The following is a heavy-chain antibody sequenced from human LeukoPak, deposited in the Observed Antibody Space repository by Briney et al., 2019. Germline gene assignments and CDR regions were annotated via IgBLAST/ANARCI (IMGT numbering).Heavy chain of an antibody. J-gene: IGHJ4*02. CDR2: ISSKAYGGTT. D-gene: IGHD3-3*01. CDR3: TRVGDYDFWSGRYYFDY. V-gene: IGHV3-49*04. CDR1: GFTFGEYA. Sequence: SLRLSCTASGFTFGEYAMSWVRQAPGKGLEWVGFISSKAYGGTTEYAASVKGRFTISRDDSKSIAYLQMNSLKTEDTAVYYCTRVGDYDFWSGRYYFDYWGQGTLVTVSS.